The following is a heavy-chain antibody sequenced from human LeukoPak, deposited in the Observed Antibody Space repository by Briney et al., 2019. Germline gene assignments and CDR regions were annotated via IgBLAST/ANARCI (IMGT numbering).Heavy chain of an antibody. J-gene: IGHJ4*02. CDR1: GGSIRSSGYY. D-gene: IGHD5-12*01. CDR2: IFYTGST. V-gene: IGHV4-39*02. CDR3: ARPSGYSGYDYGY. Sequence: SETLSLTCTVSGGSIRSSGYYWGWIRQPPGKGLEWVGSIFYTGSTYYNPSLKSRVTISADTSKNHFSLKVSSVTAADTAVYYCARPSGYSGYDYGYWGQGTLVSVSS.